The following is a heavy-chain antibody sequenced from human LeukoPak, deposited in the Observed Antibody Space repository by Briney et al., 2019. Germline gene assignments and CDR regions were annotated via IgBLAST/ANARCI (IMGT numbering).Heavy chain of an antibody. J-gene: IGHJ4*02. V-gene: IGHV3-33*01. Sequence: GGSLRLSCAASGFTFSSYGMHWVRQAPGKGLEWAAVIWYDGNNKYYADSVKGRFTISRDNSRHTLDLQVNSLRAEDTAVYYCARSGFSWRGNFDYWGQGTLVTVSS. CDR2: IWYDGNNK. CDR3: ARSGFSWRGNFDY. D-gene: IGHD3-16*01. CDR1: GFTFSSYG.